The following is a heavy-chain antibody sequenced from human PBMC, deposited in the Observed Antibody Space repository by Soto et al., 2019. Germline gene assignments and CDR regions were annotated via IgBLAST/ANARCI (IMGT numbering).Heavy chain of an antibody. D-gene: IGHD6-25*01. CDR2: INHSGST. CDR3: ATRSEVKY. V-gene: IGHV4-34*01. J-gene: IGHJ4*02. Sequence: PSETLSLTCAVYGGSFSGYYWSWIRPPPGKGLEWIGEINHSGSTNSNPALKRRVTISVDSSKNQHSLMRSSLTAADTAGYYCATRSEVKYWRRRTRGTVCS. CDR1: GGSFSGYY.